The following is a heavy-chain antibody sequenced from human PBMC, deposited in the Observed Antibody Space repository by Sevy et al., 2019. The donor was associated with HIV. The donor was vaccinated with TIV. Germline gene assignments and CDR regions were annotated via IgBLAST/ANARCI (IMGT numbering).Heavy chain of an antibody. V-gene: IGHV1-18*01. CDR3: ARAPSGSQGPGQYFEH. J-gene: IGHJ1*01. D-gene: IGHD1-26*01. Sequence: ASVKVSCKASGYTFTRYVITWVRQAPGQGLEWMGRISAYNGDTSYAQKIQGRVTMTTDTSTNTAYMELRSLTSDDTAVYDCARAPSGSQGPGQYFEHWGQGTLVTVSS. CDR2: ISAYNGDT. CDR1: GYTFTRYV.